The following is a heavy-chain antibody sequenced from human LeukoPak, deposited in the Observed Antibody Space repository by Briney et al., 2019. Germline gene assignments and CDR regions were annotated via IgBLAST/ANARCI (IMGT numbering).Heavy chain of an antibody. V-gene: IGHV4-34*01. Sequence: SETLSLTCAVYGGSFNGYYWSWIRQPPGKGLEWIGEINHSGSTNYIPSLKSRVTISVDTSKNQFSLKLSSVTAADTAVYYCARALGQWLVHFGWFDPWGQGTLVTVSS. CDR2: INHSGST. CDR1: GGSFNGYY. D-gene: IGHD6-19*01. CDR3: ARALGQWLVHFGWFDP. J-gene: IGHJ5*02.